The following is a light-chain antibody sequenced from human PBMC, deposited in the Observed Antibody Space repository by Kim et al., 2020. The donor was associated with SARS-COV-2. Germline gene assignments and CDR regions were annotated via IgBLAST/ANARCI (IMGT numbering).Light chain of an antibody. V-gene: IGLV2-23*02. CDR3: CSYAGDYSTV. CDR1: SSHLGSYHL. Sequence: GQSLTFPGSGTSSHLGSYHLVSWYQQHPGKAPTLIIYEVSRRPSGVLDRFYGSKSDNTASLTISGLQAEDEADYYCCSYAGDYSTVFGGGTQLTVL. J-gene: IGLJ7*01. CDR2: EVS.